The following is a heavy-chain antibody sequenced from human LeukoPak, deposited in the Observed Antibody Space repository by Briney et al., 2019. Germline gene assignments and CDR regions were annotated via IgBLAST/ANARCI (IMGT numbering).Heavy chain of an antibody. D-gene: IGHD3-3*01. Sequence: PGGSLRLSCAASGFTFKNYRMNWVRQAPGKGLEWVSCIGSNGSSTYYGDSVKGRFIVSRDNAKNSLYLQMDSLRAEDTAVYYCARDSYYDFWGGVYHSFIDVWGEGTTVIVSS. J-gene: IGHJ6*03. CDR3: ARDSYYDFWGGVYHSFIDV. V-gene: IGHV3-21*01. CDR2: IGSNGSST. CDR1: GFTFKNYR.